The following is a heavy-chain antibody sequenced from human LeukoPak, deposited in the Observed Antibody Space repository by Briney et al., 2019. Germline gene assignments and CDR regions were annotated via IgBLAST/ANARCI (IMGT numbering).Heavy chain of an antibody. J-gene: IGHJ4*02. D-gene: IGHD3-3*01. CDR3: ARLSDFWSGYYRDY. CDR1: GFTFSNHW. CDR2: IKQDGSEK. Sequence: PGGSLRLSCAASGFTFSNHWMSWVRQAPGKGLEWVANIKQDGSEKYYVDSVKGRFTVFRDNPENSLYLQMNSLRAEDTAVYFCARLSDFWSGYYRDYWGQGTLVTVSS. V-gene: IGHV3-7*01.